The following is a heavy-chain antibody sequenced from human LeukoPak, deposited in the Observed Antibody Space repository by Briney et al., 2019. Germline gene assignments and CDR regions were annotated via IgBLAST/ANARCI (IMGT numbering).Heavy chain of an antibody. J-gene: IGHJ4*02. CDR3: ARGGDYDYVWGSYRMLDY. V-gene: IGHV4-34*01. CDR1: GGSFSGYY. Sequence: SETLSLTCAVYGGSFSGYYWSWIRQPPGKGLEWIGEINHSGSTNYNPSLKSRVTISVDTSKNQFSLKLSSVTAADTAVYYCARGGDYDYVWGSYRMLDYWGQGTLVTVSS. CDR2: INHSGST. D-gene: IGHD3-16*02.